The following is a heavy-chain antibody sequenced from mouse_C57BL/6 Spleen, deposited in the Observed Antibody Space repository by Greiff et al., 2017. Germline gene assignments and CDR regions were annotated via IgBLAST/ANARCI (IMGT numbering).Heavy chain of an antibody. CDR1: GYTFTSYW. V-gene: IGHV1-59*01. D-gene: IGHD3-2*02. Sequence: QVQLKQPGAELVRPGTSVKLSCKASGYTFTSYWMHWVKQRPGQGLEWIGVIDPSDSYTNYNQKFKGKATLTVDTSSSTAYMQLSSLTSEDSAVYYCARGDSSGYGAYWGQGTLVTVSA. J-gene: IGHJ3*01. CDR2: IDPSDSYT. CDR3: ARGDSSGYGAY.